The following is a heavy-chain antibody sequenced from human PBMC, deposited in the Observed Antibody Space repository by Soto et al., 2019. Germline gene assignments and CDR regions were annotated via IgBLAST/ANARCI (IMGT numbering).Heavy chain of an antibody. D-gene: IGHD2-15*01. CDR1: GYTFTSYG. CDR3: ASVETQRYYYGMDV. J-gene: IGHJ6*02. CDR2: IIPIFGTA. Sequence: SVKVSCKASGYTFTSYGISWVRQAPGQGLEWMGGIIPIFGTADYAQKFQGRVTITADESTSTAYMELSSLRSEDTAVYYCASVETQRYYYGMDVWGQGTTVTV. V-gene: IGHV1-69*13.